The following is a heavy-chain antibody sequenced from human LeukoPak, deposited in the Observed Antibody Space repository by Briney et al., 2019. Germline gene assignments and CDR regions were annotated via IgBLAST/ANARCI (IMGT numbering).Heavy chain of an antibody. CDR1: GFTFSAYA. D-gene: IGHD3-22*01. CDR2: IGSDNKP. J-gene: IGHJ4*02. V-gene: IGHV3-23*01. Sequence: GGSLRLSCEASGFTFSAYAMTWVRQAPGKGLEWVSSIGSDNKPHYSESVKGRFAISGDNSKNILFLHLNSLRAEDTALYYCARDDDTLIQQNYWGQGTLVTVSS. CDR3: ARDDDTLIQQNY.